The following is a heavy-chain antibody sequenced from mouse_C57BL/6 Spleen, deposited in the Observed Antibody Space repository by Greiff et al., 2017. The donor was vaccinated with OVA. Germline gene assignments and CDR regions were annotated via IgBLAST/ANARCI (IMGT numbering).Heavy chain of an antibody. CDR3: AGDVKFFAY. CDR2: IHPNSGST. D-gene: IGHD3-3*01. Sequence: VQLQESGAELVKPGASVKLSCKASGYTFTSYWMHWVKQRPGQGLEWIGMIHPNSGSTNYNEKFKSKATLTVDKSSSTAYMQLSSLTSEDSAVYYCAGDVKFFAYWGQGTLVTVSA. J-gene: IGHJ3*01. CDR1: GYTFTSYW. V-gene: IGHV1-64*01.